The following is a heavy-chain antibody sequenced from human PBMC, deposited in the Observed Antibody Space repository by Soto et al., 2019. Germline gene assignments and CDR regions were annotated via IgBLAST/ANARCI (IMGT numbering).Heavy chain of an antibody. CDR3: ATPIAAAGSFDY. V-gene: IGHV1-24*01. Sequence: GASVKVSCKVSGYTLTELSMHWVRQAPGKGLEWMGGFDPEDGETIYAQKFQGRVTMTEDTSTDTAYMELRSLRSEDTAVYYCATPIAAAGSFDYWGQGTLVTVSS. CDR2: FDPEDGET. J-gene: IGHJ4*02. D-gene: IGHD6-13*01. CDR1: GYTLTELS.